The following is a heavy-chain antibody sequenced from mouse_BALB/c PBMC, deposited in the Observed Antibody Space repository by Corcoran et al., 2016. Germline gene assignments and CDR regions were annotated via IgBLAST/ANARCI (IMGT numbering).Heavy chain of an antibody. CDR2: INTYTGEP. D-gene: IGHD2-4*01. CDR1: GYTFTNYG. V-gene: IGHV9-3-1*01. Sequence: QMQLVQSGPELKKQGKTVKISCKASGYTFTNYGMNWVKQAPGKGLKWMGWINTYTGEPTYDDDSKGRFAFALETSASTAYLQINNLKNEDTATYFGARVYYDYRDFYYLGQGTTLSVSS. CDR3: ARVYYDYRDFYY. J-gene: IGHJ2*01.